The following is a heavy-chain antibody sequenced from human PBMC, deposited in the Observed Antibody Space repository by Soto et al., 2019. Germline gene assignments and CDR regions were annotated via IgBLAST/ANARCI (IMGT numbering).Heavy chain of an antibody. D-gene: IGHD6-13*01. CDR1: GGTFSSYA. CDR3: ARDLAAAGRGHYYYYGMDV. Sequence: QVQLVQSGAEVKKPGSSVKVSCKASGGTFSSYAISWVRQAPGQGLEWMGGIIPIFGTANYAQKFQGRVMITADESTSTAYMELSSLRSEDTAVYYCARDLAAAGRGHYYYYGMDVWGQGTTVTVSS. V-gene: IGHV1-69*01. J-gene: IGHJ6*02. CDR2: IIPIFGTA.